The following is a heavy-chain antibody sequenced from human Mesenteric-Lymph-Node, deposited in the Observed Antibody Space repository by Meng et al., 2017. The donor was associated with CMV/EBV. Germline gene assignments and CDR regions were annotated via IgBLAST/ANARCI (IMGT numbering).Heavy chain of an antibody. CDR2: NMPLFGTT. D-gene: IGHD6-19*01. CDR3: ARGRLYSSGP. J-gene: IGHJ5*02. CDR1: EDTFSYYA. Sequence: VSWKASEDTFSYYAVNWVRQAPGQGLEWMGGNMPLFGTTNYAQKFQSRVTITTDESTSTSYMELSSLTSEDTAVYYCARGRLYSSGPCGQGTLVTVSS. V-gene: IGHV1-69*05.